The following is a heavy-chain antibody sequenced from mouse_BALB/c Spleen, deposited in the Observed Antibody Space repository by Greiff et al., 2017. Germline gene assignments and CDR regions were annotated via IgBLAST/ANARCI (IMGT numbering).Heavy chain of an antibody. CDR1: GFTFSSYA. Sequence: EVKLMESGGGLVKPGGSLKLSCAASGFTFSSYAMSWVRQTPEKRLEWVASISSGGSTYYPDSVKGRFTISRDNARNILYLQMSSLRSEDTAMYYCARLLFYYAMDDWGQGTSVTVSS. V-gene: IGHV5-6-5*01. D-gene: IGHD2-1*01. CDR2: ISSGGST. J-gene: IGHJ4*01. CDR3: ARLLFYYAMDD.